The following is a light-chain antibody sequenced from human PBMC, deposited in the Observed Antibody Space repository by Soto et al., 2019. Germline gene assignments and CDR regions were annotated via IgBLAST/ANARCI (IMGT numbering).Light chain of an antibody. J-gene: IGKJ1*01. CDR2: DAS. Sequence: AIQMTQSPSSLSASVGDRVTITCRSSPDIKVGLGRYQQKPGKAPKLLIYDASTLQSGVPSRFSGSGSGTDFTLNISSLQPEDFATYYCLKDYRYQYTCGQGPKVEIK. V-gene: IGKV1-6*01. CDR3: LKDYRYQYT. CDR1: PDIKVG.